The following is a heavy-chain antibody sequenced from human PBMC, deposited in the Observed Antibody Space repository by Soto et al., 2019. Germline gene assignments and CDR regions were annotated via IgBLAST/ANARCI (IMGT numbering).Heavy chain of an antibody. Sequence: PGESLKISCKGSGYSFTSYWIGWVRQMPGKGLEWMGIIYPGDSDTRYSPSFQGQVTISADKSISTAYLQWSSLKASDTAMYYCARQAPMVRGVIPFDYWGQGTLVTVSS. CDR3: ARQAPMVRGVIPFDY. CDR2: IYPGDSDT. CDR1: GYSFTSYW. D-gene: IGHD3-10*01. J-gene: IGHJ4*02. V-gene: IGHV5-51*01.